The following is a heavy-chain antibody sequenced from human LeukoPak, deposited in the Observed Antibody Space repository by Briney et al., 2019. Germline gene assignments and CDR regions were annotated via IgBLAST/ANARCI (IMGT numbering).Heavy chain of an antibody. D-gene: IGHD3-22*01. V-gene: IGHV1-2*02. Sequence: ASVKVSCKASGYTFTGYYMHWVRQAPGQGLEWMGWINPNSGGTNYAQKFQGRVTMTRDTSISTAYMELSRLRSDDTAVYYCARFRFDYYDSSGTSNWFDPWGQGTLVIVSS. CDR1: GYTFTGYY. J-gene: IGHJ5*02. CDR3: ARFRFDYYDSSGTSNWFDP. CDR2: INPNSGGT.